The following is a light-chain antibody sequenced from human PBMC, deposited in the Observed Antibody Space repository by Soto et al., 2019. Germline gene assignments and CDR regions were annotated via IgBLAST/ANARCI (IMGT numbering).Light chain of an antibody. CDR1: QSVSSN. J-gene: IGKJ1*01. Sequence: IGMSQSPFTLSVSPGERATLSCRASQSVSSNLAWYQQKPGQAPSLLIYGASSRATGIPDRFSGRGSGTDFTLTIIRLEPEDFAVYYCQHYDNSRGTFGQGTKVDIK. CDR2: GAS. CDR3: QHYDNSRGT. V-gene: IGKV3D-15*01.